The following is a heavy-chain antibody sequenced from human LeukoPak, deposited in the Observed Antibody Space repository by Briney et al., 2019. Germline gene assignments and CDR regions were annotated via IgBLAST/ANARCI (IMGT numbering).Heavy chain of an antibody. CDR2: IYYSGST. CDR3: ARDRADIVVALDY. V-gene: IGHV4-59*01. CDR1: GGSISSYY. Sequence: SETLSLTCTVSGGSISSYYWSWIRQPPGKGLEWIGYIYYSGSTNYNPSLKSRVTISVDTSKNQFSLKLSSVTAADTAVYYCARDRADIVVALDYWGQGTLVTVSS. J-gene: IGHJ4*02. D-gene: IGHD2-15*01.